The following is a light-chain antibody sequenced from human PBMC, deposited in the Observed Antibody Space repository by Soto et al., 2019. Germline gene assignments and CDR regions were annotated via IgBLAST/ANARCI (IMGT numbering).Light chain of an antibody. CDR1: QSVSSSY. Sequence: EIVLTQSPGTLSLSPGERATLSCRASQSVSSSYVAWYQQKPGQAPRRLIYGASSRATGIPDRFSGSGSGTDFTLTISRLEPEAFAVYYCQQYGSSPLYTFGQGTKLEIK. CDR3: QQYGSSPLYT. V-gene: IGKV3-20*01. CDR2: GAS. J-gene: IGKJ2*01.